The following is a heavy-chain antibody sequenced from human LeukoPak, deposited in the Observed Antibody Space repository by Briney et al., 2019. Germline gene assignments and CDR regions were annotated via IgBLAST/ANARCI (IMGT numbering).Heavy chain of an antibody. D-gene: IGHD3-3*01. CDR3: AKTGGDYDFWSGYYPQTDY. J-gene: IGHJ4*02. CDR2: ISGSGGST. CDR1: GFTFSSYA. V-gene: IGHV3-23*01. Sequence: PGGSLRLSCAASGFTFSSYAMSWVRQAPGKGLEWVSAISGSGGSTYYADSVKGRFTISRDNSKNTLYLQMNSLRAEDTAVYYCAKTGGDYDFWSGYYPQTDYWGQGTLVTVSS.